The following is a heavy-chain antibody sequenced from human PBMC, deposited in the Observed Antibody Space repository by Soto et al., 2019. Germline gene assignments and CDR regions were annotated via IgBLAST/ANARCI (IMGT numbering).Heavy chain of an antibody. CDR3: ARPGPSGGRSYYYGMDV. V-gene: IGHV5-51*01. CDR1: GYSFTSYW. Sequence: PGESLKISCKGSGYSFTSYWIGWVRQMPGKGLEWMGIIYPGDSDTRYSPSFQGQVTISADKSISTAYLQWSSLKASDTAMYYCARPGPSGGRSYYYGMDVWGQGTTVTVSS. J-gene: IGHJ6*02. D-gene: IGHD2-15*01. CDR2: IYPGDSDT.